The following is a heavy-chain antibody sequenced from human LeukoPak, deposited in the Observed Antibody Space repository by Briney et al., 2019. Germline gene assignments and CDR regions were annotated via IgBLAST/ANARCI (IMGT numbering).Heavy chain of an antibody. Sequence: ASVKVSCKASGYTFTSYAMHWVRQAPGQRLEWMGWINAGNGNTKYSQEFQGRVTITRDTSASTAYMELSSLRSEDTAVYYCARSGGDSYGNEIDYWGQGTLVTVSS. V-gene: IGHV1-3*03. CDR1: GYTFTSYA. D-gene: IGHD5-18*01. J-gene: IGHJ4*02. CDR3: ARSGGDSYGNEIDY. CDR2: INAGNGNT.